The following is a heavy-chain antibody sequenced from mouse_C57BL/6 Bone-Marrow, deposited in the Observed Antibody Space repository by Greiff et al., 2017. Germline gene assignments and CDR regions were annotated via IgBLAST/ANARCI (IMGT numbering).Heavy chain of an antibody. CDR1: GYTFTSYT. J-gene: IGHJ2*01. CDR2: INPSSGYT. Sequence: QVKLQQSGAELARPGASVQMSCKASGYTFTSYTMPWVKQRPGQGLDWIGYINPSSGYTKYTQKFQDKATLTADKSYSTSYMKLSSLTSEDSAVYYCARSGTVYWGQGTTRTVSS. CDR3: ARSGTVY. V-gene: IGHV1-4*01. D-gene: IGHD1-1*01.